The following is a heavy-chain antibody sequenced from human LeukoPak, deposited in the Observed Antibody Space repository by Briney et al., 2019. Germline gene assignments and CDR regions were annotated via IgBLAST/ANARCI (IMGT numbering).Heavy chain of an antibody. Sequence: SETLSLTCAVYGGSFSGYYWSWIRQPPGKGLEWIGEINHSGSTNYSPSLKSRVTISVDTSKNQFSLKLSSVTAADTAVYYCARVRVSYYYDSSGYYYSKRPYFFDYWGQGTLVTVSS. CDR1: GGSFSGYY. D-gene: IGHD3-22*01. V-gene: IGHV4-34*01. CDR3: ARVRVSYYYDSSGYYYSKRPYFFDY. J-gene: IGHJ4*02. CDR2: INHSGST.